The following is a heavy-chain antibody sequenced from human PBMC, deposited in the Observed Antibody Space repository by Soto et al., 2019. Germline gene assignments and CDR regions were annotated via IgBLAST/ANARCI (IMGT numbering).Heavy chain of an antibody. J-gene: IGHJ4*02. CDR1: GYTFSSYG. D-gene: IGHD2-2*01. Sequence: ASVNVSCKTSGYTFSSYGISWVRPAPGQGLELMGWITAFNGNTNYEQKFQGRVTMTTDTSTSTAYMELRSLRSDDTAVYYCARSSTTGPPYFDYWGQGTLDTVSS. CDR3: ARSSTTGPPYFDY. CDR2: ITAFNGNT. V-gene: IGHV1-18*01.